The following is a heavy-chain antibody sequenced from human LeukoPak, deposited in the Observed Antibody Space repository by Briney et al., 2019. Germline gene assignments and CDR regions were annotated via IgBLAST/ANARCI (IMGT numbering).Heavy chain of an antibody. CDR3: ARRRNIVVVVAVDDAFDI. D-gene: IGHD2-15*01. CDR1: GYSFTSYW. J-gene: IGHJ3*02. CDR2: IYPGDSDT. Sequence: GESLKISCKGSGYSFTSYWIGWVRQVPGKGLEWMGIIYPGDSDTRYSPSFQGQVTISADKSISTAYLQWSSLKASDTAMYYCARRRNIVVVVAVDDAFDIWGQGTMVTVSS. V-gene: IGHV5-51*01.